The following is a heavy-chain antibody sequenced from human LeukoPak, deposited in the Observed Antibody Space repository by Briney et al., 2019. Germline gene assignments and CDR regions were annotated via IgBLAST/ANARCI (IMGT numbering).Heavy chain of an antibody. V-gene: IGHV4-34*01. Sequence: LETLSLTCAVYGGSFSGYYWSWIRQPPGKGLEWIGEINQRGSINYNPSLKPRRTISVDTSKNQFSLKLSSVTAADTAVYYCARNHVRGYYMDVWGKGTTVTISS. CDR2: INQRGSI. CDR3: ARNHVRGYYMDV. CDR1: GGSFSGYY. D-gene: IGHD3-10*01. J-gene: IGHJ6*03.